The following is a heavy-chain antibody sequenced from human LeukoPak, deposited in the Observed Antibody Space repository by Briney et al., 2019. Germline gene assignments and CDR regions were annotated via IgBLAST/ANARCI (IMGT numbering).Heavy chain of an antibody. CDR3: TRRGNGDYGDY. Sequence: GGSLRLSCAASGFTFSGSAMHWVRQASGKGLEWVGRIKSKANNYATAYAASVKGRFTISRDDSENTAFLQMTSLKTEDTAVYYCTRRGNGDYGDYWGQGTLVTVSS. CDR2: IKSKANNYAT. J-gene: IGHJ4*02. V-gene: IGHV3-73*01. D-gene: IGHD4-17*01. CDR1: GFTFSGSA.